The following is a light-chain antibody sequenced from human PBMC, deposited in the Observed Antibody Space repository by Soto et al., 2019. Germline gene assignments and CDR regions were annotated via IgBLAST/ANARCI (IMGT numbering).Light chain of an antibody. Sequence: ETLLTQSPATLSVSPGERATFSCKASQSVTTNLAWYQQKPGQVPRLLIYGAFTRATGIPARFSGSGSGAEFTLSISSLQSEDFAIYHCQQYHSWPHTFGQGTKVDIK. V-gene: IGKV3-15*01. J-gene: IGKJ2*01. CDR2: GAF. CDR3: QQYHSWPHT. CDR1: QSVTTN.